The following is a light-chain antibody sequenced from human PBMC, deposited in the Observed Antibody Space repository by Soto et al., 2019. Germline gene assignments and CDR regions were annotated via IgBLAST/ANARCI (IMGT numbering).Light chain of an antibody. V-gene: IGLV1-40*01. J-gene: IGLJ3*02. CDR2: GNS. CDR3: QSYDSSLSGSV. CDR1: SSNIGAGYD. Sequence: QSVLTQPPSVSGAPGQRVTISCTGSSSNIGAGYDVHWYQQLPGTAPKLLIYGNSNRPSGVPDRFSGSKSGTSASLAITGLHAEDEAYYYCQSYDSSLSGSVFVGGTTLTVL.